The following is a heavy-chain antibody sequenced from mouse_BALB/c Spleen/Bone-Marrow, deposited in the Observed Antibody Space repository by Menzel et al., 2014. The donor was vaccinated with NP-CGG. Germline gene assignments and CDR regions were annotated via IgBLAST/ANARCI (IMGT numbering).Heavy chain of an antibody. D-gene: IGHD4-1*01. CDR1: GFTFSSFG. J-gene: IGHJ2*01. CDR2: ISSGSSTI. V-gene: IGHV5-17*02. Sequence: EVQLQQSGGGLVQPGGSRKLSCAASGFTFSSFGMHWVRQAPERGLEWVAYISSGSSTIYYADTVKGRFTISGDNPKNTLFLQMTSLWSEDTAMYYCTRGGNWEDFDYWGQGTTLTVSS. CDR3: TRGGNWEDFDY.